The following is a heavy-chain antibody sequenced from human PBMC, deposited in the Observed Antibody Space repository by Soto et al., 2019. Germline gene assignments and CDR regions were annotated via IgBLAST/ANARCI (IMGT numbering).Heavy chain of an antibody. CDR2: IYQSGTT. V-gene: IGHV4-4*02. CDR1: GGSVSGDDW. CDR3: ARGSGWRVDP. J-gene: IGHJ5*02. D-gene: IGHD2-15*01. Sequence: QVQLQESGPGLVKPSETLSLTCAVSGGSVSGDDWWSWVRQPPEKGLEWIGEIYQSGTTNYTPSLNSRVTISLDKSKNQLSLKLTSLTAADTAVYYCARGSGWRVDPWGQGTLVTVSS.